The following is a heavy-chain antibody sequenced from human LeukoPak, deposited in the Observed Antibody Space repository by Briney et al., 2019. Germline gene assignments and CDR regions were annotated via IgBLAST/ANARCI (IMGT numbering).Heavy chain of an antibody. D-gene: IGHD2-2*01. Sequence: ASVKVSCKASGYTFTGYYMHWVRQAPGQGLEWMGWINPNSGGTNYAQKFQGRVTMTRDASISTAYMELSRLRSDDTAVYYCFILTAIVVVPAAITGIAAAGPDYWGQGTLVTVSS. V-gene: IGHV1-2*02. CDR3: FILTAIVVVPAAITGIAAAGPDY. CDR2: INPNSGGT. J-gene: IGHJ4*02. CDR1: GYTFTGYY.